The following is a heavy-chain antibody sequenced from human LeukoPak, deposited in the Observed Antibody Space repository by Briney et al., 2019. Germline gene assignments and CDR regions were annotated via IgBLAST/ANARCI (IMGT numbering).Heavy chain of an antibody. Sequence: GSLRLSCAASGFTFSSYAMSWIRQPAGKGLEWIGRIYTSGSTNYNPSLKSRVTMSVDTSKNQFSLKLSSVTAADTAVYYCARVFSSGWYYFDYWGQGTLVTVSS. CDR3: ARVFSSGWYYFDY. V-gene: IGHV4-4*07. J-gene: IGHJ4*02. D-gene: IGHD3-22*01. CDR1: GFTFSSYA. CDR2: IYTSGST.